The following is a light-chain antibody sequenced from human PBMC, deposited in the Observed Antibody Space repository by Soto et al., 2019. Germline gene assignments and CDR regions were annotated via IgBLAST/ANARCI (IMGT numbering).Light chain of an antibody. J-gene: IGKJ1*01. CDR2: EAS. V-gene: IGKV1-5*03. Sequence: IEMTQSPNTLSASVGDRVNITCRASENIYRYLAWYQQKPGKAPKLLIYEASDLESGVPSRFSGSGYGTEFTLTINGLLPEDFGTYYCQHYKDVPSFGQGTKV. CDR3: QHYKDVPS. CDR1: ENIYRY.